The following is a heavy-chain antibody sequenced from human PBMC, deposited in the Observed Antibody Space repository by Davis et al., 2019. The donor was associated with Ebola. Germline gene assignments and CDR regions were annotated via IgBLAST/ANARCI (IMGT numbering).Heavy chain of an antibody. V-gene: IGHV1-2*02. Sequence: ASVKVSCKATGYTFTGNYFHWVRQAPGQGLEWMGWINPNNGGANYAQNFQGRVTMTWDMSISTAYMELSRLQSDDTAIYYCASAPYGSDWEYFFDYWGQGTLVTVSS. CDR2: INPNNGGA. J-gene: IGHJ4*02. CDR3: ASAPYGSDWEYFFDY. D-gene: IGHD6-25*01. CDR1: GYTFTGNY.